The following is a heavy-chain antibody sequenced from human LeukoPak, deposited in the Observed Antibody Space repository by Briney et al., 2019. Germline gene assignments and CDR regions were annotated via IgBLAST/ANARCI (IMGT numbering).Heavy chain of an antibody. J-gene: IGHJ1*01. D-gene: IGHD3-22*01. CDR2: IKSDGGT. V-gene: IGHV3-74*01. Sequence: GGSLRLSCAASGFTFSTYWVHWVRQAPGKGLVWVSRIKSDGGTNYADSVKGRFTISRDNAKKTVSLQMNSLRPEDTGVYYCARAPSEIGGYYPEYFRHWGQGTLVTVSS. CDR3: ARAPSEIGGYYPEYFRH. CDR1: GFTFSTYW.